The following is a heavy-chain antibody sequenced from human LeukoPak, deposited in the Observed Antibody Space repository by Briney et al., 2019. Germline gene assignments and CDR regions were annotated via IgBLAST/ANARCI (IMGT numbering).Heavy chain of an antibody. CDR2: INSDGSST. CDR1: GFTFSRYW. V-gene: IGHV3-74*01. CDR3: ARGYSGTYRFGY. D-gene: IGHD1-26*01. Sequence: GGSLRLSCVASGFTFSRYWMHWVRQAPGKGLVWVSRINSDGSSTSYADSVKGRFTISRDNAKNTLYLQMSSLRAEDTAVYYCARGYSGTYRFGYWGQGTLVTVSS. J-gene: IGHJ4*02.